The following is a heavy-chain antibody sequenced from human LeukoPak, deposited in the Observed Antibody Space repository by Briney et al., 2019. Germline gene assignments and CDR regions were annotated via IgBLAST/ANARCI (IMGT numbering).Heavy chain of an antibody. CDR1: GVSVSSGSYY. D-gene: IGHD3-3*01. CDR3: AKEGLYYDFWSGYYTFSPTDYYMDV. Sequence: SETLSLTCTVSGVSVSSGSYYWSWIRQPAGKGLEWIGRIYTGGSTIYSPSLKSRVTISINTSKNQFSLKLSSVTAADTAVYYCAKEGLYYDFWSGYYTFSPTDYYMDVWGKGTTVTVSS. J-gene: IGHJ6*03. V-gene: IGHV4-61*02. CDR2: IYTGGST.